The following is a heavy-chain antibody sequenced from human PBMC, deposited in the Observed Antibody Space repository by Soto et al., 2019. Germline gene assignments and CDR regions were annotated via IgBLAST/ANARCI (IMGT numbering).Heavy chain of an antibody. V-gene: IGHV5-51*01. D-gene: IGHD3-10*01. Sequence: GESLKISCKGSGYSFTSYWIGWVRQMPGKGLEWMGIIYPGDSDTKYSPSFQGQVTISADKSISTAYLQWSSLKASDTAMYYCARLRFDYYYYMDVWGKGTTVTVSS. CDR2: IYPGDSDT. CDR3: ARLRFDYYYYMDV. J-gene: IGHJ6*03. CDR1: GYSFTSYW.